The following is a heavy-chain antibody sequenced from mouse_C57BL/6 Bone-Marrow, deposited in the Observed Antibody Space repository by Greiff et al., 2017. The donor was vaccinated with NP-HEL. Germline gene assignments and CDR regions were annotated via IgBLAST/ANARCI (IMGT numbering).Heavy chain of an antibody. D-gene: IGHD2-4*01. Sequence: QVQLQQSGAELVKPGASVKLSCKASGYTFTSYWMHWVKQRPGQGLEWIGMIYPNSGSTNYNEKFKSKATLTVDKSSSTAYMQLSSLTSEDSAVYYCARDYDYAMDYWGQGTSVTVSS. CDR2: IYPNSGST. V-gene: IGHV1-64*01. J-gene: IGHJ4*01. CDR3: ARDYDYAMDY. CDR1: GYTFTSYW.